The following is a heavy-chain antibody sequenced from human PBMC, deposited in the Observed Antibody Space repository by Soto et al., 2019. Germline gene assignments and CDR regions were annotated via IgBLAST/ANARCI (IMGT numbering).Heavy chain of an antibody. J-gene: IGHJ5*02. CDR3: ARDRGFKAARYNCFDP. CDR2: INAGNGNT. Sequence: PVNLSRKASGYTFTRYAMHRVRQAKRQRLEWMGWINAGNGNTKYSQKFQGRVTITRDTSASTAYMELSSLRSEDTAVYYCARDRGFKAARYNCFDPWGQGTLVTVSS. D-gene: IGHD6-25*01. V-gene: IGHV1-3*01. CDR1: GYTFTRYA.